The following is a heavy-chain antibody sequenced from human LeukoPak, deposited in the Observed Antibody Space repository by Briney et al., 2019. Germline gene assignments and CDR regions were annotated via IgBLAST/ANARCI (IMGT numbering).Heavy chain of an antibody. D-gene: IGHD2-2*01. J-gene: IGHJ4*02. CDR2: ISYDGSNK. CDR3: AKDRAEKYAFDY. CDR1: GFTFSTYV. Sequence: GGSLRLSCAASGFTFSTYVMHWVRQAPGKGLEWVAVISYDGSNKYYADSVKGRFTISRDNSKNTLYLQMNSLRAEATAVYYCAKDRAEKYAFDYWGQGTLVTVSS. V-gene: IGHV3-30*18.